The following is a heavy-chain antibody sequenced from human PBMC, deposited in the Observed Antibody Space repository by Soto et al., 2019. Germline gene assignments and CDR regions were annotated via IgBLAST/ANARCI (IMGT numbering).Heavy chain of an antibody. D-gene: IGHD3-10*01. CDR3: AREGGFYGSGRRGYYYYYGMDV. J-gene: IGHJ6*02. CDR1: GFTVSSNY. Sequence: EVQLVESGGGLVQPGGSLRLSCAASGFTVSSNYMSWVRQAPGKGLEWVSVIYSGGSTYYADSVKGRFTISRDNSKNTLYRQMNSLRAEDTAVYYCAREGGFYGSGRRGYYYYYGMDVWGQGTTVTVSS. CDR2: IYSGGST. V-gene: IGHV3-66*01.